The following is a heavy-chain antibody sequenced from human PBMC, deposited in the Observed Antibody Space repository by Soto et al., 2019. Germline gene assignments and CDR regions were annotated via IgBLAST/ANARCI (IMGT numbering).Heavy chain of an antibody. V-gene: IGHV3-21*01. D-gene: IGHD1-1*01. CDR2: ISSSSSYI. Sequence: EVQLVESGGGLVKPGGSLRLSCAASGFTFSSYSMNWVRQAPGKGLEWVSSISSSSSYIYYADSVKGRFTISRDNAKNSLYLQMNSLRAEDTAVYYCARDLLEWEDYLDYWGQGALVTVSS. CDR1: GFTFSSYS. J-gene: IGHJ4*02. CDR3: ARDLLEWEDYLDY.